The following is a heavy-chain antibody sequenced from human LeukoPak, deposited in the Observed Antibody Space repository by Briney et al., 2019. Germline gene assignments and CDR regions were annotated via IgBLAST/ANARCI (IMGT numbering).Heavy chain of an antibody. V-gene: IGHV3-30*18. CDR2: ISYDGSNK. CDR1: GFTFSSYG. Sequence: GGSLRLSCAASGFTFSSYGMHWVRQAPGKGLEWVAVISYDGSNKYYADSVKGRFTISRDNSKNTLYLQMNSLRAEDTAVYYCPKDATGGSPTLGGQGTLVTVSS. D-gene: IGHD1-26*01. J-gene: IGHJ4*02. CDR3: PKDATGGSPTL.